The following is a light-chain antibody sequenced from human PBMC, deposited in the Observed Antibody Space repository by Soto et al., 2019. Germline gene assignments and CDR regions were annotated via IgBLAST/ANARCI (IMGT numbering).Light chain of an antibody. J-gene: IGLJ1*01. CDR1: DSDVGGFNY. Sequence: QSALTQPASVSGAPGQSITISCTGTDSDVGGFNYVSWYQQYPGKAPKLMIYDVSDRPSGVSDRFSGSKSGNTASLTISGLQAEDEADYYCSSYTAYTTYVFGTGTKSPS. CDR2: DVS. CDR3: SSYTAYTTYV. V-gene: IGLV2-14*03.